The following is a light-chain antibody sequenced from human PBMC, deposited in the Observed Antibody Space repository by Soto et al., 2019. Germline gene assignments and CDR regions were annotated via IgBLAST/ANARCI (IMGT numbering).Light chain of an antibody. V-gene: IGKV1-33*01. CDR2: DAS. Sequence: DIQMTQSPSSLSASVGDRVTITCQASQDIYNYLTWYQQKPGKAPKLLIYDASNLETGVPSRFSGSGSGTDFTFTISSLQPEDIATYYCQQYDNLPPFTFGPGTKVDI. CDR3: QQYDNLPPFT. CDR1: QDIYNY. J-gene: IGKJ3*01.